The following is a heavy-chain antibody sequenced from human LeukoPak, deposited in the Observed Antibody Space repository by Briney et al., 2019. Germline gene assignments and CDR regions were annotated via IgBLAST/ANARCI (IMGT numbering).Heavy chain of an antibody. CDR2: ISGSGGST. V-gene: IGHV3-23*01. J-gene: IGHJ4*02. CDR3: AKDVHSSGWYYFDY. Sequence: GALRLSCAASGFTFSSYAMSWVRQAPGKGLEWVSAISGSGGSTYYADSVKGRFTISRDNSKNTLYLQMNSLRAEDTAVYYCAKDVHSSGWYYFDYWGQGTLVTVSS. D-gene: IGHD6-19*01. CDR1: GFTFSSYA.